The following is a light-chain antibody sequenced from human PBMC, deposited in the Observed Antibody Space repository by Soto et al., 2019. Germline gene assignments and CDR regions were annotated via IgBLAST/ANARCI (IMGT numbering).Light chain of an antibody. CDR1: QSVSSY. J-gene: IGKJ5*01. V-gene: IGKV3-11*01. Sequence: ERDTLSCKASQSVSSYLAWYQQKPGQAPRLLIYDASNRATGIPARFSGSGSGTDFTLTISSLEPEDFAVYYCQQRSNWPPITFGQGTRLEI. CDR2: DAS. CDR3: QQRSNWPPIT.